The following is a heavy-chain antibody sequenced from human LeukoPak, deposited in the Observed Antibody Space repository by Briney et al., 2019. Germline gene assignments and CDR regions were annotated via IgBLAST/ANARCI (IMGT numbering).Heavy chain of an antibody. J-gene: IGHJ6*03. V-gene: IGHV4-39*07. CDR3: ARGYCSGGSCYSYYYYNYMDV. CDR2: IHYSGST. Sequence: PSETLSLTCTVSGGSLSSSRYYWGWLRQPPGKGLEGIGSIHYSGSTNYNPSLKSRVTISVDTSKNQFSLKLSSVTAADTAVYYCARGYCSGGSCYSYYYYNYMDVWGKGTTVTVSS. D-gene: IGHD2-15*01. CDR1: GGSLSSSRYY.